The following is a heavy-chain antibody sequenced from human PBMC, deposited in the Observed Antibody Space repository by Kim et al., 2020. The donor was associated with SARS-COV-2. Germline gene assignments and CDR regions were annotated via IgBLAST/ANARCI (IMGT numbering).Heavy chain of an antibody. CDR2: IIPIFGTA. V-gene: IGHV1-69*13. CDR3: ARALQRGYSGYAVDY. Sequence: SVKVSCKASGGTFSSYAISWVRQAPGQGLEWMGGIIPIFGTANYAQKFQGRVTITADESTSTAYMELSSLRSEDTAVYYCARALQRGYSGYAVDYWGQGTLVTVSS. CDR1: GGTFSSYA. J-gene: IGHJ4*02. D-gene: IGHD5-12*01.